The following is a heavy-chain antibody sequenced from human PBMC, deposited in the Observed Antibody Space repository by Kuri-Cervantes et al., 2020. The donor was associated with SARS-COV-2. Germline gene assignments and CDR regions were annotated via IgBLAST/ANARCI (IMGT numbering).Heavy chain of an antibody. V-gene: IGHV3-49*03. D-gene: IGHD4-17*01. CDR3: TRAWANYGDYSWRRYFDL. Sequence: GESLKISCTASGFTFGDYAMSWFRQAPGKGLEWVGFIRGKAYGGTTEYAASVKGRFTISRDDSKSIAYLQMNSLKTEDTAVYYCTRAWANYGDYSWRRYFDLWGRGTLVTVSS. J-gene: IGHJ2*01. CDR2: IRGKAYGGTT. CDR1: GFTFGDYA.